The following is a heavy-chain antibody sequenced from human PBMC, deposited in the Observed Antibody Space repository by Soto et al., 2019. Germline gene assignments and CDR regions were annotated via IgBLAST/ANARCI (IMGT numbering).Heavy chain of an antibody. CDR2: IYYSGST. J-gene: IGHJ4*02. V-gene: IGHV4-59*08. CDR1: GGSISSYY. CDR3: ARRFPYDSSGYYYYFDY. D-gene: IGHD3-22*01. Sequence: SETLSLTCTVSGGSISSYYWSWIRQPPGKGLEWIGYIYYSGSTNYNPSLKSRVTISVDTSKNQFSLKLSSVTAADTAVYYCARRFPYDSSGYYYYFDYWGQGTLVTVSS.